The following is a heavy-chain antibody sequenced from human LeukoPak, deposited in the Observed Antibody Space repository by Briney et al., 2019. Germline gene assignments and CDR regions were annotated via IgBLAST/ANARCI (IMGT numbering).Heavy chain of an antibody. CDR1: GFTFSDYY. V-gene: IGHV3-11*01. CDR3: ARRLLEPYYFDY. CDR2: ISSSGSTI. D-gene: IGHD3-3*01. Sequence: GGSLRLSCAASGFTFSDYYMSWIRQAPGKGLEWVSYISSSGSTIYYADSVKGRFTISRDNAKNSLYLQMNSLRAEDTAVCYCARRLLEPYYFDYWGQGTLVTVSS. J-gene: IGHJ4*02.